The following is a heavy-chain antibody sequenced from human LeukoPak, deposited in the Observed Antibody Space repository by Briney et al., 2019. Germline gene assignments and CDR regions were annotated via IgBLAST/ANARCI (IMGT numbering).Heavy chain of an antibody. CDR2: IYHSGST. Sequence: SETLSLTCTVSGYSISSGYYWGWIRQPPGKGLEWIGSIYHSGSTYYNPSLKSRVTISVDTSKNQFSLKLSSVTAADTAVYYCARDGPYCSGGSCPLRDAFDIWGQGTMVTVSS. J-gene: IGHJ3*02. CDR1: GYSISSGYY. V-gene: IGHV4-38-2*02. CDR3: ARDGPYCSGGSCPLRDAFDI. D-gene: IGHD2-15*01.